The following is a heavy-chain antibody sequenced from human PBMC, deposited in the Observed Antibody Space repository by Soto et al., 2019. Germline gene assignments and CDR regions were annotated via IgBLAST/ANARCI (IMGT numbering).Heavy chain of an antibody. D-gene: IGHD2-8*01. V-gene: IGHV3-48*02. J-gene: IGHJ5*02. CDR3: ASGCTNTGCCLVT. CDR2: INVRSSPI. CDR1: GFTLRSYN. Sequence: EVLLVQSGGGFVQPGGSLRLSCAASGFTLRSYNMDWVRQAPGKGLEWVSHINVRSSPIYYADSVKGRFTVSRDDAKNSLYLQINSLRDADTAVYYCASGCTNTGCCLVTWGQGTLVTVSS.